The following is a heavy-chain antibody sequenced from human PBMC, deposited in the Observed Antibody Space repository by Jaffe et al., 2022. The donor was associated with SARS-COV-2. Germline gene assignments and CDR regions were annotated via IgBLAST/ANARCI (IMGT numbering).Heavy chain of an antibody. D-gene: IGHD2-21*02. Sequence: QLQLQESGPGLVKPSETLSLTCSVSGGSISSSDYYWGWIRQPPGKGLEWIASIYYSGSTYYNPSLKSRVTISVDTSKIQFSLKLSSVTAADTAVYYCARHHGRLNFDYWGQGTLVTVSS. CDR3: ARHHGRLNFDY. J-gene: IGHJ4*02. CDR2: IYYSGST. V-gene: IGHV4-39*01. CDR1: GGSISSSDYY.